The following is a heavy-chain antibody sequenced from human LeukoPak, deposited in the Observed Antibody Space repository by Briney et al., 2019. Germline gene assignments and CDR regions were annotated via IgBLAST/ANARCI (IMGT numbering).Heavy chain of an antibody. CDR2: IYTSGST. D-gene: IGHD4-17*01. CDR3: ARSRHRPRYPTGYYYYYMDV. V-gene: IGHV4-4*07. Sequence: SETLSLTCTVSGGSISSYYWSWIRQPAGKGLEWIGRIYTSGSTNYNPSLKSRVTISVDTSKNQFSLKLSSVTAADTAVYYCARSRHRPRYPTGYYYYYMDVWGKGTTVTVSS. J-gene: IGHJ6*03. CDR1: GGSISSYY.